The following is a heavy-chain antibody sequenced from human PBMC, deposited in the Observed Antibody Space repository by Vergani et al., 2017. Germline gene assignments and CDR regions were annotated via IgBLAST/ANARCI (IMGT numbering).Heavy chain of an antibody. D-gene: IGHD2-2*01. Sequence: QVQLQESGPGLVKPSETLSLTCTVSGGSISSYYWSWIRQPPGKGLEWIGYIYYSGSTNYNPSLKSRVTISVDTSKNQFSLKLSSVTAADTAVYYCARLTCSSTSCRYNWFDPWGQGTLVTVSS. J-gene: IGHJ5*02. CDR3: ARLTCSSTSCRYNWFDP. V-gene: IGHV4-59*01. CDR1: GGSISSYY. CDR2: IYYSGST.